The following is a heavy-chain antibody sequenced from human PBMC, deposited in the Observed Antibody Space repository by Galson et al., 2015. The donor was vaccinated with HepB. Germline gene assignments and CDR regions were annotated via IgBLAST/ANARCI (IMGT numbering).Heavy chain of an antibody. CDR2: ITWSSFRI. CDR1: GFTFGDYA. CDR3: AKEGTGGSLDS. Sequence: SLRLSCAASGFTFGDYAMHWVRQAPGKGLEWVSGITWSSFRIDYADSVKGRFTIARDNAKNSLYLQMNSLGREDTAWYCCAKEGTGGSLDSWGQGTLVTVST. D-gene: IGHD5-12*01. V-gene: IGHV3-9*01. J-gene: IGHJ4*02.